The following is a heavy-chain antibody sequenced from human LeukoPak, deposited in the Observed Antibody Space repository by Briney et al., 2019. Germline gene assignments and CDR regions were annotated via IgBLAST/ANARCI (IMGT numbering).Heavy chain of an antibody. J-gene: IGHJ4*02. CDR1: GFTFSSYA. V-gene: IGHV3-23*01. D-gene: IGHD3-10*01. Sequence: GGSLRLSCAASGFTFSSYAMSWVRQAPGKGLEWVSAISGTGGRTYYADSVKGRFTISRDNSKNTLYLQMNSLRAEDTAVYYCAKLWFGELEVFDYWGQGTLVTVSS. CDR3: AKLWFGELEVFDY. CDR2: ISGTGGRT.